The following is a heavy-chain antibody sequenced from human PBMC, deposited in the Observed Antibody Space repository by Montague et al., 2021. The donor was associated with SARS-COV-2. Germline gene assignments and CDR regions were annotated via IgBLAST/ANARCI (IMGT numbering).Heavy chain of an antibody. J-gene: IGHJ6*03. Sequence: TLSLTCTVSGGSISSGGYYWSWIRQHPGKGLEWIGYIYYSGSTYYNPSLKSRVTISVDTSKNQFSLKLSSVTAADTAVYYCARVQGIMITFAGVIVIAGPMDVWGKGTTVTVSS. CDR3: ARVQGIMITFAGVIVIAGPMDV. CDR1: GGSISSGGYY. V-gene: IGHV4-31*03. D-gene: IGHD3-16*02. CDR2: IYYSGST.